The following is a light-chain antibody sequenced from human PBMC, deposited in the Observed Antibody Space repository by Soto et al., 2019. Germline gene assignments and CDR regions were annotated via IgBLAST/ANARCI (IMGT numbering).Light chain of an antibody. V-gene: IGLV2-14*01. CDR3: SSYTITDTYV. CDR2: EVS. CDR1: SSDGGGYNY. Sequence: QSVLTQPASVSGSPGQSITISCTGTSSDGGGYNYVSWYQQHPGKAPKLMIYEVSNRPAGVSNRFSGSKSGNTACLTISGVQAEDEADYYCSSYTITDTYVFGTGTKVTVL. J-gene: IGLJ1*01.